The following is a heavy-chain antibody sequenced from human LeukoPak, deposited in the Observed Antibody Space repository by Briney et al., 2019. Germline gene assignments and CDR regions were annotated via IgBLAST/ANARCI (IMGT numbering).Heavy chain of an antibody. CDR1: GFTFSNYA. Sequence: GGSLRLSCAASGFTFSNYAMSWVRQAPGKGLEWVSAITGSGSGIYYADSMKSRFTISRDNSKNTLYLQINSLRAEDAAVYYCAKWGDYDVLTGYYVSDYWGQGTLVTVSS. CDR3: AKWGDYDVLTGYYVSDY. D-gene: IGHD3-9*01. V-gene: IGHV3-23*01. CDR2: ITGSGSGI. J-gene: IGHJ4*02.